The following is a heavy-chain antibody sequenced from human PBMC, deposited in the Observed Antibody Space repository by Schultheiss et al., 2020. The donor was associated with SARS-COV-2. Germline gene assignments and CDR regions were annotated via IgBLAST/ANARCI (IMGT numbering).Heavy chain of an antibody. J-gene: IGHJ3*02. V-gene: IGHV4-34*01. CDR3: ARQPVGVLMGDAFDI. CDR1: GGSISSYY. D-gene: IGHD1-26*01. Sequence: SETLSLTCTVSGGSISSYYWSWIRQPAGKGLEWIGEINHSGSTNYNPSLKSRVTISVDTSKNQFSLKLSSVTAADTAVYYCARQPVGVLMGDAFDIWGQGTMVTVSS. CDR2: INHSGST.